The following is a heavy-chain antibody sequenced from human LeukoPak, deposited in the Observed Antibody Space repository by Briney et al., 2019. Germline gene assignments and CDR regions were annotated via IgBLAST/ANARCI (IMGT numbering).Heavy chain of an antibody. CDR2: INTDGSST. V-gene: IGHV3-74*01. D-gene: IGHD1-26*01. Sequence: GGPLRPSCAPPGFTLRSSWRNWARQAQGKGLVWVSRINTDGSSTSYADSVKGRFTISRDNAKNTLYLQMNSLRAEDTAVYYCARDTDSGSYGWGQGTLVTVSS. CDR1: GFTLRSSW. CDR3: ARDTDSGSYG. J-gene: IGHJ4*02.